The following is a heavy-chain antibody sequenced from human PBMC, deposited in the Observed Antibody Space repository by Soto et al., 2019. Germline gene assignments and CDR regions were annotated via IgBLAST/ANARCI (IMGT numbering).Heavy chain of an antibody. CDR3: AKPLEGGNNFDY. V-gene: IGHV3-30*18. D-gene: IGHD2-15*01. Sequence: PGGSLRLSCAASGFTFSSYGMHWVRQAPGKGLEWVAVISYDGSNKYYADSVKGRFTISRDNSKNTLYLQMNSLRAEDTAVYYCAKPLEGGNNFDYWGQGTLVTVSS. CDR2: ISYDGSNK. CDR1: GFTFSSYG. J-gene: IGHJ4*02.